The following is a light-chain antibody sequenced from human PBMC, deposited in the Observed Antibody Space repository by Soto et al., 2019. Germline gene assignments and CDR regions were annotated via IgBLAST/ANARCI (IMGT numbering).Light chain of an antibody. CDR3: QQYNNWPPYT. CDR2: GAD. Sequence: EIVMTQSPVTLSVSPGERATLSCRASQGVNSNVAWYQQKPGQAPRLLIYGADTRATGVPARFSGSGSGTEFTLTISSLQSEDFAVHYCQQYNNWPPYTFGAGTKLDIK. J-gene: IGKJ2*01. V-gene: IGKV3-15*01. CDR1: QGVNSN.